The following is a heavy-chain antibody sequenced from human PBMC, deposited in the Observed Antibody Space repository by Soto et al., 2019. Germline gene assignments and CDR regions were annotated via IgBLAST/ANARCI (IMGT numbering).Heavy chain of an antibody. Sequence: GEPMKVWCRGSGESFAVYWVTWVRKKPGKGLEWMGRIDPSDSQTYYSPSFRGHVTISVTKSITTVFLQWSSLRASDTAMYYCARQIYDSDTGPNFQYYFDSWGQGTPVTVSS. D-gene: IGHD3-22*01. CDR1: GESFAVYW. V-gene: IGHV5-10-1*01. CDR2: IDPSDSQT. CDR3: ARQIYDSDTGPNFQYYFDS. J-gene: IGHJ4*02.